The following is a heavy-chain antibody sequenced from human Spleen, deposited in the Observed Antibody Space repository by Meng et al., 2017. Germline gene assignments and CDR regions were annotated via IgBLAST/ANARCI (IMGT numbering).Heavy chain of an antibody. CDR2: IYYGGRP. CDR3: AKRIGLNLSTRNWFDP. Sequence: QVQLQESGPGLVRPSETLSLTCIVSGGSVTNDNYYWSWIRQPPGKGLEWIGYIYYGGRPNYNPSLKSRVTISLDTSKNEFSLKLSSVTAADTAVYYCAKRIGLNLSTRNWFDPWGQGTLVTVSS. V-gene: IGHV4-61*01. J-gene: IGHJ5*02. D-gene: IGHD2-21*01. CDR1: GGSVTNDNYY.